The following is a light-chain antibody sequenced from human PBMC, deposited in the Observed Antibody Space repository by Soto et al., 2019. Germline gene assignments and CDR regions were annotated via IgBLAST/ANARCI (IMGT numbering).Light chain of an antibody. CDR3: QQSSNWPLT. Sequence: GLTMSPGTVSLTPGERATLSCRASQTISSSSLAWYQQKGGQAPRLLIYGASSRATGIPDRFSGSGSGTEFTLTISCLQSEDFAVYYCQQSSNWPLTFGGGTKVDIK. CDR2: GAS. CDR1: QTISSSS. V-gene: IGKV3-20*01. J-gene: IGKJ4*01.